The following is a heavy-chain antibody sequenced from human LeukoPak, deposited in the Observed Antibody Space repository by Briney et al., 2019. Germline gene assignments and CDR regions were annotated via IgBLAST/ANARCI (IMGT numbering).Heavy chain of an antibody. Sequence: ASVRVSCKASGYTFTSYYMHWVRQAPGQGLEWMGITNPSGGSTSYAQKFQGRVTMTRDTSTSTVYMELSSLRSEDTAVYYCARDLNDAAAGFDYWGQGTLVTVSS. CDR1: GYTFTSYY. CDR3: ARDLNDAAAGFDY. D-gene: IGHD6-13*01. V-gene: IGHV1-46*01. J-gene: IGHJ4*02. CDR2: TNPSGGST.